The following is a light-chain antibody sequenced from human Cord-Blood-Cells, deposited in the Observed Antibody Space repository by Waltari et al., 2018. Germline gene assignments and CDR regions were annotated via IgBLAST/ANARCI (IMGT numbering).Light chain of an antibody. CDR2: EGS. J-gene: IGLJ1*01. CDR1: SSAIGSYKL. CDR3: CSYAGSSTYV. V-gene: IGLV2-23*01. Sequence: QSALTQPASVSGSPGQSITISCPGTSSAIGSYKLVSWYQQHPGKAPKLMIYEGSKRPSGVSNRFSGSKSGNTASLTISGLQAEDEADYYCCSYAGSSTYVFGTGTKVTVL.